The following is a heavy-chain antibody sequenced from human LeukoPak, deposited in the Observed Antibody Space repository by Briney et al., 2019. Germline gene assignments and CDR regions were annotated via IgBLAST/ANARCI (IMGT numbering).Heavy chain of an antibody. J-gene: IGHJ4*02. Sequence: GGSLRLSCAASGFSFITSNMNWVRQAPGKGLEWVSSISSSGTYIYYVDSVKGRFTISRDNAKNSLYLQMNSLRAEDTAVYYCARDPAGGQYDFWSGFYRFHSWGQGTLVTVSS. CDR1: GFSFITSN. V-gene: IGHV3-21*01. D-gene: IGHD3-3*01. CDR2: ISSSGTYI. CDR3: ARDPAGGQYDFWSGFYRFHS.